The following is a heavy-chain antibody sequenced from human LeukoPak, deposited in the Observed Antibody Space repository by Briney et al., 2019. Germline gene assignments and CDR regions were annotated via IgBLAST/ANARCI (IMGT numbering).Heavy chain of an antibody. J-gene: IGHJ4*02. Sequence: SETLSLTCAVYGGSFSGYYWSWIRQPPGKGLEWIGEINHSGSTNYNPSLKSRVTISVDTSKNQFSLKLSSVTAADTAVYYCARVLHYYDSSGHPFDYWGQGTLVTVSS. CDR2: INHSGST. CDR3: ARVLHYYDSSGHPFDY. CDR1: GGSFSGYY. V-gene: IGHV4-34*01. D-gene: IGHD3-22*01.